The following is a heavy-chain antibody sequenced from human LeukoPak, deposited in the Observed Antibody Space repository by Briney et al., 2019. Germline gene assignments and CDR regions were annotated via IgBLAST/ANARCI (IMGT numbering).Heavy chain of an antibody. CDR2: IKSKTDGGTT. Sequence: PGGSLRLSCAASGFTFSNAWMSWVRQAPGKGLEWVGRIKSKTDGGTTDYAAPVKGRFTISRDDSKNTLYLQMNSLKTEDTAVYYCAKDPTYYYDSSGYYATDYWGQGTLVTVSS. V-gene: IGHV3-15*01. D-gene: IGHD3-22*01. CDR1: GFTFSNAW. CDR3: AKDPTYYYDSSGYYATDY. J-gene: IGHJ4*02.